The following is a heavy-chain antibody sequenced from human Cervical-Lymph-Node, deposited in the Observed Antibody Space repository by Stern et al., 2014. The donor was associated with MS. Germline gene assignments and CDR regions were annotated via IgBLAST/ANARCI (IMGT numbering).Heavy chain of an antibody. CDR3: ARNRAKGAYDSSGYCDI. CDR1: GFTFTVYG. V-gene: IGHV3-33*01. CDR2: IWYDGSNK. Sequence: VQLVESGGGVVQPGGSLRLSCEPSGFTFTVYGMHWVRQAPGKGLEWVAVIWYDGSNKHYADSVKGRFTISRDNLKNTLYLQMDSLRAEDTAVYYCARNRAKGAYDSSGYCDIWGQGTLVTVS. J-gene: IGHJ4*02. D-gene: IGHD3-22*01.